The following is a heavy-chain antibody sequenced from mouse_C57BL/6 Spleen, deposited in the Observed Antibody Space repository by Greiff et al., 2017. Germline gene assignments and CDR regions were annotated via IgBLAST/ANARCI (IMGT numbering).Heavy chain of an antibody. CDR2: IDPSDSYT. V-gene: IGHV1-50*01. CDR1: GYTFTSYW. Sequence: QVQLQQPGAELVKPGASVKLSCKASGYTFTSYWMQWVKQRPGQGLEWIGEIDPSDSYTNYNQKFKGKATLTVDTSSSTAYMPLSSLTSEDSAVYYCARLCYYYGGHYAMDYWGQGTSVTVSS. J-gene: IGHJ4*01. CDR3: ARLCYYYGGHYAMDY. D-gene: IGHD1-1*01.